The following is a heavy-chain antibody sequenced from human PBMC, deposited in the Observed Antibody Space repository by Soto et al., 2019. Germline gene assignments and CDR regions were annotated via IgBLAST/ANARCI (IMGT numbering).Heavy chain of an antibody. CDR3: AKGAVIIGYYYMDV. CDR2: ISWNGGSI. CDR1: GFTFDDYA. Sequence: EVQLVESGGGLVQPGRSLRLSCAASGFTFDDYAMHWVRQAPGKGLEWVSGISWNGGSIGYADSVKGRFTNSRDNAKNSLYLQMNSRRAEDTALDYCAKGAVIIGYYYMDVWGKGTTVTVSS. D-gene: IGHD3-3*01. V-gene: IGHV3-9*01. J-gene: IGHJ6*03.